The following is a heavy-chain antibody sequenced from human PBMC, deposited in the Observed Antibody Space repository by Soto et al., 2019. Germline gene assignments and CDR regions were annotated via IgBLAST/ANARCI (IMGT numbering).Heavy chain of an antibody. Sequence: SETLSLTSTVSGGSISHYYWSWIRQSPGKGLEWIGYAYYSGSTDYNPSLKSRVTMSVDTSKNQVSLKLNSVTTADTAVYYCARDRSTYGGGGTGEVKENWFDPRGPGTLVTVSS. CDR2: AYYSGST. J-gene: IGHJ5*02. CDR3: ARDRSTYGGGGTGEVKENWFDP. CDR1: GGSISHYY. V-gene: IGHV4-59*01. D-gene: IGHD2-8*01.